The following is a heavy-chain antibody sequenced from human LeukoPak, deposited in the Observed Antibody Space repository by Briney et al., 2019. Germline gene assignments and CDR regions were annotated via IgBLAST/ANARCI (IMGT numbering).Heavy chain of an antibody. CDR2: IYSGGST. CDR3: AREPHSSSWSRDAFDI. CDR1: GGSFSGYY. D-gene: IGHD6-13*01. Sequence: ETLSLTCAVYGGSFSGYYWTWVRQAPGKGLEWVSVIYSGGSTYYADSVKGRFTISRDNSKNTLYLQMNSLRAEDTAVYYCAREPHSSSWSRDAFDIWGQGTMVTASS. V-gene: IGHV3-53*01. J-gene: IGHJ3*02.